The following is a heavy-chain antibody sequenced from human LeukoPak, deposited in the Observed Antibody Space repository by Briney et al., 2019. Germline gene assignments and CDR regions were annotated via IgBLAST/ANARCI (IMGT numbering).Heavy chain of an antibody. Sequence: GGSLRLSCAASGFTFSSYAMSWVRQAPGKGLEWVANIKRDGSEKYYVDSVKGRFTISRDNAKNSLYLQMNSLRAEDTAVYYCATLHVDYYGSGSYDDAFDIWGQGTMVTVSS. V-gene: IGHV3-7*01. J-gene: IGHJ3*02. D-gene: IGHD3-10*01. CDR3: ATLHVDYYGSGSYDDAFDI. CDR2: IKRDGSEK. CDR1: GFTFSSYA.